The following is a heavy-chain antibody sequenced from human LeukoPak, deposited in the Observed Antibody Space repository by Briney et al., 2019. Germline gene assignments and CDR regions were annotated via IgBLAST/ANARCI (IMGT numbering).Heavy chain of an antibody. CDR2: ISSSGSTI. CDR1: GFTFSSYE. CDR3: ASLWPRKDAFDI. Sequence: GGSLRLSCAASGFTFSSYEMNWVRQAPGKGLEWVSYISSSGSTIYYADSVKGRFTISRDNAKNTLYLQMNSLRAEDTAVYYCASLWPRKDAFDIWGQGTMVTVSS. J-gene: IGHJ3*02. V-gene: IGHV3-48*03.